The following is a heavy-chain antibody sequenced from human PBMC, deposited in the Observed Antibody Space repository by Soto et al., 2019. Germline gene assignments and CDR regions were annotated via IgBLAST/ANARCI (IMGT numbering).Heavy chain of an antibody. D-gene: IGHD3-9*01. CDR1: GFSFSDHY. V-gene: IGHV3-72*01. Sequence: GGALRLSCATSGFSFSDHYIDWVRQAPGKGLEWVGRSRNRAQNYVTEYAASVTGRFTISRDDSRNSVYLQMNSLKIEDPAVYFWANYFAAKFGHWGPGNPVPVSS. CDR2: SRNRAQNYVT. CDR3: ANYFAAKFGH. J-gene: IGHJ4*01.